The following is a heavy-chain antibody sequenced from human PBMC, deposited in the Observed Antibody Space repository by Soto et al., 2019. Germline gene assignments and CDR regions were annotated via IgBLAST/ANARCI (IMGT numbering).Heavy chain of an antibody. CDR1: GGSISSGGYY. CDR2: IYYSGST. V-gene: IGHV4-31*03. CDR3: AREQHYYDSSGYYDY. Sequence: TLSLTCTVSGGSISSGGYYWIWIRQHPGKGLEWIGYIYYSGSTYYNPSLKSRVTISVDTSKNQFSLKLSSVTAADTAVYYCAREQHYYDSSGYYDYWGQGTLVTVSS. D-gene: IGHD3-22*01. J-gene: IGHJ4*02.